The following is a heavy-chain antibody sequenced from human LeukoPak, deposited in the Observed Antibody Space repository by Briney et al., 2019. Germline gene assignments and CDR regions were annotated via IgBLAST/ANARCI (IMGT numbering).Heavy chain of an antibody. V-gene: IGHV4-4*02. CDR3: ARHGGSSSLRDHLTGSSGSWFDP. D-gene: IGHD6-6*01. CDR2: IYHSGST. Sequence: PSETLSLTCAVSGGSISSSNWWSWVRQPPGKGLEWIGEIYHSGSTNYNPSLKSRVTISVDKSKNQFSLKLSSVTAADTAVYYCARHGGSSSLRDHLTGSSGSWFDPWGQGTLVTVSS. CDR1: GGSISSSNW. J-gene: IGHJ5*02.